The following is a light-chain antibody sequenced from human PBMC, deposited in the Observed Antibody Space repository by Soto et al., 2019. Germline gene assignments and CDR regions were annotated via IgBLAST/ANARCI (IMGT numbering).Light chain of an antibody. CDR3: QQRSNWAIT. V-gene: IGKV3-11*01. J-gene: IGKJ4*01. Sequence: EIVLTQSPATLSLSAVEKATLSCRASQSVTSYLASYQQKPRQAPRIPISDASNKATGIPARFSGSGSGTVCTLLISSLETGDVAAHYFQQRSNWAITFSGGTRQDIK. CDR2: DAS. CDR1: QSVTSY.